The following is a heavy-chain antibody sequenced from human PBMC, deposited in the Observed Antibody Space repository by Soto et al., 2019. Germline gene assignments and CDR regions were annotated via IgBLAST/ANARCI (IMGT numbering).Heavy chain of an antibody. CDR3: ARHYCSSTSCYPVYYYYYGMDV. CDR1: GYRFTSYW. J-gene: IGHJ6*02. D-gene: IGHD2-2*01. CDR2: IYPGDSDT. Sequence: GESLKISCKGSGYRFTSYWIGWVRQMPGKGLEWMGIIYPGDSDTRYSPSFQGQVTISADKSISTAYLQWSSLKASDTAMYYCARHYCSSTSCYPVYYYYYGMDVWGQGTTVTVSS. V-gene: IGHV5-51*01.